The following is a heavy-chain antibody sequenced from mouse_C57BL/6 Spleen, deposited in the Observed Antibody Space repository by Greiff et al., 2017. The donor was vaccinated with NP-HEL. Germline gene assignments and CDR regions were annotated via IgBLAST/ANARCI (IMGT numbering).Heavy chain of an antibody. V-gene: IGHV1-18*01. CDR2: INPNNGGT. CDR3: ARGDYYGSNYAMDY. J-gene: IGHJ4*01. CDR1: GYTFTDYN. Sequence: VQLQQSGPELVKPGASVKIPCKASGYTFTDYNMYWVKQSHGKSLEWIGDINPNNGGTIYNQKFKGKATLTVDKSSRTAYMELRSLTSEDTAVYYCARGDYYGSNYAMDYWGQGTSVTVSS. D-gene: IGHD1-1*01.